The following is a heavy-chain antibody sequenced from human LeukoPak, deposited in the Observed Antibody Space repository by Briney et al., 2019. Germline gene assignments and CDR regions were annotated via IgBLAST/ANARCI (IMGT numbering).Heavy chain of an antibody. D-gene: IGHD1-7*01. V-gene: IGHV1-18*01. CDR3: ARGASNNWNYKVHWFDP. CDR1: GYTFTSYG. CDR2: ISAYNGNT. J-gene: IGHJ5*02. Sequence: GASVKVSCKASGYTFTSYGISWVRQAPGQGLEWMGWISAYNGNTNYAQKLQGRATMTTDTSTSTAYLELRSLRSDDTAVYYCARGASNNWNYKVHWFDPWGQGTLVTVSS.